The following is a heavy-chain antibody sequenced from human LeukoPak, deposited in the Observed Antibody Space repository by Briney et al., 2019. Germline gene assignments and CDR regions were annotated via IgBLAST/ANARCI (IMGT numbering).Heavy chain of an antibody. J-gene: IGHJ4*02. CDR1: GGSISSYY. D-gene: IGHD5-18*01. Sequence: PSETLSLTCTVSGGSISSYYWSWIRQPPGKGLEWIGYIYYSGSTNYNPSLKSRVTISVDTSKNQFSLKLSSVTAADTAVYYCARTKRGYSYGPFGYWGQGTLVTVSS. CDR2: IYYSGST. CDR3: ARTKRGYSYGPFGY. V-gene: IGHV4-59*01.